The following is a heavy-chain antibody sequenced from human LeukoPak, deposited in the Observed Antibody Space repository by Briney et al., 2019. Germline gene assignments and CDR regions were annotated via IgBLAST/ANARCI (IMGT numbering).Heavy chain of an antibody. Sequence: ASVKVSCKASGGTFSSYAISWVRQAPGQGLEWMGGIIPTFGTANYAQKFQGRVAITADESTSTAYMELSSLRSEDTAVYYCARDRSGHYYYYYGMDVWGQGTTVTVSS. J-gene: IGHJ6*02. CDR1: GGTFSSYA. CDR2: IIPTFGTA. D-gene: IGHD3-3*01. CDR3: ARDRSGHYYYYYGMDV. V-gene: IGHV1-69*13.